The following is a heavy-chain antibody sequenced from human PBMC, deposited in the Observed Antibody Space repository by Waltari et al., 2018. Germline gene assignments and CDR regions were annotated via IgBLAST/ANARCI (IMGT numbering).Heavy chain of an antibody. J-gene: IGHJ4*02. CDR2: ITYEGGDK. CDR3: AREERTSSFYYLDL. D-gene: IGHD6-19*01. CDR1: SFAFSTYG. Sequence: QGQLVESGGGVVQPGRSRRLSCVASSFAFSTYGSHWGRQAPGKRLEWGALITYEGGDKYYADLVKCRFTISRDNSKKTLYLQLDNLGPEDTAVYFCAREERTSSFYYLDLWGQGSLVTVSS. V-gene: IGHV3-30*04.